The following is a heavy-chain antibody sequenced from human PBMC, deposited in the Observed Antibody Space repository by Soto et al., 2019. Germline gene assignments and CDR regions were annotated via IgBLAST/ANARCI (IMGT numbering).Heavy chain of an antibody. CDR1: GFTVSSSY. CDR3: ARPRSTGPCSGRFLEY. D-gene: IGHD3-10*01. CDR2: RYSGTDT. Sequence: RGSLRLSGAASGFTVSSSYLTWVRQAPGKGLEWVAIRYSGTDTVYADSVKGRFTISRDSSKNTLYLQMHSLRAEDTAMDFCARPRSTGPCSGRFLEYGGQGTTVNVS. V-gene: IGHV3-53*01. J-gene: IGHJ6*02.